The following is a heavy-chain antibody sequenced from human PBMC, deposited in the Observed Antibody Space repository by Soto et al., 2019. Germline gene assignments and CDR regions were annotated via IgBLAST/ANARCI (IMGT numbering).Heavy chain of an antibody. D-gene: IGHD3-10*01. J-gene: IGHJ4*02. V-gene: IGHV3-23*01. CDR3: AKGGEDFDN. CDR2: ISGSTGST. Sequence: GGSLRLSCAASGFTFRSYCLTWVRQAPGKGLEWVSTISGSTGSTYHADSVKGRFAISRDNSKNTLYLQMNSLRAEDTAVYYCAKGGEDFDNWGQGTLVTVSS. CDR1: GFTFRSYC.